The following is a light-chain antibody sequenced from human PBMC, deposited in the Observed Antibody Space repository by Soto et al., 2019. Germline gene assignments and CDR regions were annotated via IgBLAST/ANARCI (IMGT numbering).Light chain of an antibody. J-gene: IGKJ3*01. CDR3: QQYNRWPFT. CDR1: QSVSSN. CDR2: GAS. Sequence: EIVMTQSPATPSVSPGERATLSCRASQSVSSNLAWYQQKPGQAPRLLIYGASTRATGITARFSGSGSGTEFTLTISSLQSEDFAVYYCQQYNRWPFTFGPGTRVDI. V-gene: IGKV3-15*01.